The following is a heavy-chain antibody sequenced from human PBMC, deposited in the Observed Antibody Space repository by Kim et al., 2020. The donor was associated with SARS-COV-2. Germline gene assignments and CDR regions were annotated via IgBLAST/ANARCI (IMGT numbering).Heavy chain of an antibody. CDR2: IIPILGIA. V-gene: IGHV1-69*04. J-gene: IGHJ5*02. CDR1: GGTFSSYA. D-gene: IGHD6-19*01. CDR3: AREGPPFPRLAVAGTWNGWFDP. Sequence: SVKVSCKASGGTFSSYAISWVRQAPGQGLEWMGRIIPILGIANYAQKFQGRVTITADKSTSTAYMELSSLRSEDTAVYYCAREGPPFPRLAVAGTWNGWFDPWGQGTLVTVSS.